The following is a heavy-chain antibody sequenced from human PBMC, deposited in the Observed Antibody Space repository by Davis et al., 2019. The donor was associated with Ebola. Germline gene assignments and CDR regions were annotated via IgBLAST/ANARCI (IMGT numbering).Heavy chain of an antibody. V-gene: IGHV7-4-1*02. CDR1: GYTFTSYA. J-gene: IGHJ4*02. D-gene: IGHD5-18*01. Sequence: ASVKVSCKASGYTFTSYAMNWVRQAPGQGLEWMGWINTNTGNPTYAQGFTGRFVFYLDTSVSTAYLQISSLKAEDTAVYYCARCEENPDTTMVSCFDYWGQGTLVTVSS. CDR3: ARCEENPDTTMVSCFDY. CDR2: INTNTGNP.